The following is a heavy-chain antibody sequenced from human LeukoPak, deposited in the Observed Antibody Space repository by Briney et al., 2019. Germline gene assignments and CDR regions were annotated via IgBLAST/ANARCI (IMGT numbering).Heavy chain of an antibody. J-gene: IGHJ4*02. CDR2: IKYDGSTT. CDR3: ARGVPGFYYFDY. Sequence: GSLRLSCAASGFTFSTYWMHWVRQTPGKGLVWVSRIKYDGSTTNCADSVKGRFTISRDNAVNTLYLQMNSLRAEDTAVYFCARGVPGFYYFDYWGQGTLVTVSS. CDR1: GFTFSTYW. V-gene: IGHV3-74*01. D-gene: IGHD2-2*01.